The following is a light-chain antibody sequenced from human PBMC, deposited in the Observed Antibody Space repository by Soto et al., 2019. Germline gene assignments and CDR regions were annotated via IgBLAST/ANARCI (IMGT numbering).Light chain of an antibody. V-gene: IGKV3-20*01. CDR3: QQYGSSSMNT. CDR1: QSVTNTY. J-gene: IGKJ2*01. CDR2: DAS. Sequence: EIVLTQSPGTPPLSPGERATLSCRASQSVTNTYLAWYQLKPGQAPRLLIADASRRATGIPDRFSGSGSGSDFTLTISRVEPVDFAVYYCQQYGSSSMNTFGQGNKLDIK.